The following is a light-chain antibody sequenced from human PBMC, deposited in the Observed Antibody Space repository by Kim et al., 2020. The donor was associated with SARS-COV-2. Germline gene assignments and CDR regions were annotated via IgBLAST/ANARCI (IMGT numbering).Light chain of an antibody. CDR1: SSNIAGNS. V-gene: IGLV1-44*01. Sequence: QSVLTQPPSVSETPGQRVTISCSGSSSNIAGNSVNWYQQVPGTAPKLLIYSDNERPSGVPDRFSGSKSGTAASLAISGLQSDDEADYYCAAWDDSLSGVIFGGGTQLTVL. J-gene: IGLJ2*01. CDR2: SDN. CDR3: AAWDDSLSGVI.